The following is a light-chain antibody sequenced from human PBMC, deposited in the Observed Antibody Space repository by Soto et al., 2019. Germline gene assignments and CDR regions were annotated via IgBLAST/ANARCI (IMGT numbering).Light chain of an antibody. CDR2: DVS. Sequence: QSVLTQPASVSGSPGQSITISCTGTSSDIGGYNFVSWYQQHPGKAPKLMIYDVSNRPSGISDGFSCSKSGNTASLTISGLQAEDEADYYCSTYTRSNRVFGGGTKLAVL. V-gene: IGLV2-14*03. J-gene: IGLJ3*02. CDR1: SSDIGGYNF. CDR3: STYTRSNRV.